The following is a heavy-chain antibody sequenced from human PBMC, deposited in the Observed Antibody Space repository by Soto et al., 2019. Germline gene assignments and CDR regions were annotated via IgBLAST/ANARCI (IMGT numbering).Heavy chain of an antibody. CDR3: ARRTRGDFWSKNAFDI. CDR1: GGSISSYY. V-gene: IGHV4-59*08. D-gene: IGHD3-3*01. Sequence: TETLSLTCTVSGGSISSYYWSWIRQPPVKGLEWIGYIYYSGSTNYNPSLKSRVTISVDTSKNQFSLKLSSVTAADTAVYYCARRTRGDFWSKNAFDIWGQGTMVTVS. J-gene: IGHJ3*02. CDR2: IYYSGST.